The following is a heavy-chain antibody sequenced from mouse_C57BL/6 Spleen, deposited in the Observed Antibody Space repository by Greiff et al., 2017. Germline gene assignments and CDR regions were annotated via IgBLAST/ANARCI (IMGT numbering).Heavy chain of an antibody. J-gene: IGHJ2*01. Sequence: EVQLVESGPGLVKPSQSLSLTCSVTGYSITSGYYWNWIRQFPGNKLEWMGYISYDGSNNYNPSLKNRISITRDTSKNQFFLKLNSVTTEDTATYYCAREGGYYAYFDYWGQGTTLTVSS. CDR1: GYSITSGYY. D-gene: IGHD2-3*01. CDR3: AREGGYYAYFDY. CDR2: ISYDGSN. V-gene: IGHV3-6*01.